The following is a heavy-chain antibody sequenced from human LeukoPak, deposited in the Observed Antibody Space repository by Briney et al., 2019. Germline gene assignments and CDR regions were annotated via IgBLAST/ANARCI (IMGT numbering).Heavy chain of an antibody. Sequence: GGSLRLSCAASGFTFSSYGMHWVREAPGKGLEWVSYISSSGSTIHFADSVKGRFTISRDNAKNSLYLQMNSLRAEDTAVYYCAKAGNGFGLDYWGQGTLVTVSS. D-gene: IGHD3-3*01. CDR2: ISSSGSTI. J-gene: IGHJ4*02. V-gene: IGHV3-48*04. CDR1: GFTFSSYG. CDR3: AKAGNGFGLDY.